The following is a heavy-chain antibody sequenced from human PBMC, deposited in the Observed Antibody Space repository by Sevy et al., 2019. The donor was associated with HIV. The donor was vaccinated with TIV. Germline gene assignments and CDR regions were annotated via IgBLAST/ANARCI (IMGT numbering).Heavy chain of an antibody. CDR2: ISFDGSNE. CDR1: GFTFNFFS. V-gene: IGHV3-30-3*01. J-gene: IGHJ1*01. Sequence: RGSLRLSCAASGFTFNFFSMHWVRQAPGKGLEWVATISFDGSNEHYADSVKGRFTISRDNSKNSLFLQMNSLRADDSAVYYCALERLSSAVAEYFHNWGQGTLVTVS. D-gene: IGHD1-1*01. CDR3: ALERLSSAVAEYFHN.